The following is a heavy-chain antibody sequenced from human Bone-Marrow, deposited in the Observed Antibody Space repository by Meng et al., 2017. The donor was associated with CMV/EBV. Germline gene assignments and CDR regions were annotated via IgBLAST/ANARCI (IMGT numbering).Heavy chain of an antibody. CDR3: ARENDIPLDPARTSAGQYWYFDL. V-gene: IGHV3-49*04. Sequence: GESLKISCTASGFTFGDYAMSWVRQAPGKGLEWVGFIRSKAYGGTTEYAASVKGRFTISRDNAKNSLYLQMNSLRAEDTAVYYCARENDIPLDPARTSAGQYWYFDLWGRGTLVTVSS. CDR1: GFTFGDYA. D-gene: IGHD3-9*01. CDR2: IRSKAYGGTT. J-gene: IGHJ2*01.